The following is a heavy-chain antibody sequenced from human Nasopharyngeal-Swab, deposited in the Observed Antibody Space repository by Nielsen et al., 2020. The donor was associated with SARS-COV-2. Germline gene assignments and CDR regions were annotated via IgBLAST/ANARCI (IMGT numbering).Heavy chain of an antibody. D-gene: IGHD2-15*01. Sequence: GESLTISCAASGFTFSRDWMHWVRQPPGKGLVGVSRISPDGRGTSFADSVKGRFTISRDNAKNTLYLQMNSLRAEDTAVYYCARDVGGRDNYWGQGALVTVSS. CDR1: GFTFSRDW. J-gene: IGHJ4*02. CDR2: ISPDGRGT. CDR3: ARDVGGRDNY. V-gene: IGHV3-74*01.